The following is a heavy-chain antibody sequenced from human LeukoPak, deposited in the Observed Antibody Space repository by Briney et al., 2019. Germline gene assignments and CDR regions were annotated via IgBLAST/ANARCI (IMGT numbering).Heavy chain of an antibody. Sequence: ASVKVSCKASGYPFIGYYMHWVRQAPGQGLEWMGWINPNSGGTNYAQKFQGRVTMTRDTSISTAYMELSRLRSDDTAVYYCARDQAGEYNWNYWGQGTLVTVSS. CDR2: INPNSGGT. CDR3: ARDQAGEYNWNY. D-gene: IGHD1-20*01. CDR1: GYPFIGYY. V-gene: IGHV1-2*02. J-gene: IGHJ4*02.